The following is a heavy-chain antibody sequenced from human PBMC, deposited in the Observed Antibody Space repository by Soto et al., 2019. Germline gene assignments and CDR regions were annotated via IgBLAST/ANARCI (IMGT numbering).Heavy chain of an antibody. V-gene: IGHV3-30-3*01. CDR2: ISSDGSNK. CDR3: ARDRAAAGIDY. D-gene: IGHD6-13*01. Sequence: SLRLSCAASGFTFSSYAMHWVRQAPGKGLEWVALISSDGSNKYYADSVKGRFTISRDNSKNTLYLQMDSLRAEDTAVYYCARDRAAAGIDYWGQGALVTVSS. J-gene: IGHJ4*02. CDR1: GFTFSSYA.